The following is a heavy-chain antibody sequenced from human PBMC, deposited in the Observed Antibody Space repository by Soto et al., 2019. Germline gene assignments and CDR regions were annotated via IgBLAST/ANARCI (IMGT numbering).Heavy chain of an antibody. CDR1: GFTFSSYW. D-gene: IGHD3-10*01. V-gene: IGHV3-7*01. Sequence: QPGGSLRLSCAASGFTFSSYWMSWVRQAPGKGLEWVANIKQDGSEKYYVDSVKGRFTISRDNAKNSLYLQMNSLRAEDTAVYYCARDSGSGSYSWFDPWSQGTLVTVSS. CDR2: IKQDGSEK. J-gene: IGHJ5*02. CDR3: ARDSGSGSYSWFDP.